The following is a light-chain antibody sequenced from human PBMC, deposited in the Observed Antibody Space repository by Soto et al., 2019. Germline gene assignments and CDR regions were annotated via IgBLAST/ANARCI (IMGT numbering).Light chain of an antibody. V-gene: IGKV3-15*01. CDR3: QQSYSTLWT. Sequence: EIAMTQSPATLSVSPGERATLSCRASQSVGSDLAWYQQKPGQAPRLLIHDASTRATGIPARFSGSGSGTDFTLTISSLQPEDFATYYCQQSYSTLWTFGQGTKVDIK. CDR2: DAS. CDR1: QSVGSD. J-gene: IGKJ1*01.